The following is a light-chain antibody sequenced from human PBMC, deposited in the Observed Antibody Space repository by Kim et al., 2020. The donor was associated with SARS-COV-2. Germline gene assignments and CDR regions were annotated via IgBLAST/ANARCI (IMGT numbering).Light chain of an antibody. CDR2: DAS. Sequence: VSPGERATLSCTASQSVSSNLAWYQQRPGQAPRRIISDASTRATGIPARFSGGGSGTDFTLTISSLQSEDFAVYYCQQYNKWPRTFGQGTKVDIK. J-gene: IGKJ1*01. V-gene: IGKV3-15*01. CDR3: QQYNKWPRT. CDR1: QSVSSN.